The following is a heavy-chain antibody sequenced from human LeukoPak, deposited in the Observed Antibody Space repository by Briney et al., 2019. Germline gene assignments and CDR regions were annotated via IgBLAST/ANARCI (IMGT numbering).Heavy chain of an antibody. J-gene: IGHJ4*02. V-gene: IGHV3-30*04. D-gene: IGHD6-13*01. CDR2: ISYDGSNK. Sequence: GGSLRLSCAASGLTFSSYAMHWVRQAPGKGLELVAVISYDGSNKYYADSVKGRFTISRDNSKNTLYLQMNSLRAEDTAVYYCARYGLPGVAAAALYYFDYWGQGTLVTVSS. CDR3: ARYGLPGVAAAALYYFDY. CDR1: GLTFSSYA.